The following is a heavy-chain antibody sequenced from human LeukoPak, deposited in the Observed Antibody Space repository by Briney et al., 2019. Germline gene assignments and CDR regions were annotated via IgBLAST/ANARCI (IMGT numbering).Heavy chain of an antibody. J-gene: IGHJ3*02. CDR2: ITYDGSDT. D-gene: IGHD3-10*01. CDR1: RFIFSTYA. CDR3: ARPGGYAFDI. Sequence: GGSLRLSCEASRFIFSTYAFHWVRQAPGKGPEWMAFITYDGSDTYFADSVKGRFTLSRDNSKNALYLQMNSLRTADMAVYYCARPGGYAFDIWGQGTMVTVSS. V-gene: IGHV3-30*04.